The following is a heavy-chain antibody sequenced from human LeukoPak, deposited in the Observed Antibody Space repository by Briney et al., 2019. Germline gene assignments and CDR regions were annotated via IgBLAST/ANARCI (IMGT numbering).Heavy chain of an antibody. J-gene: IGHJ4*02. V-gene: IGHV3-23*01. CDR1: GFTFDNYA. CDR3: ARDLYYYGSGSYYTLGY. CDR2: ISGSGDIT. Sequence: GGSLRLSCAASGFTFDNYAMSWVRQAPGRGLEWVSGISGSGDITYFADSVKDRFTISRDNSKNTLYLQMNSLRAEDTAVYYRARDLYYYGSGSYYTLGYWGQGTLVTVFS. D-gene: IGHD3-10*01.